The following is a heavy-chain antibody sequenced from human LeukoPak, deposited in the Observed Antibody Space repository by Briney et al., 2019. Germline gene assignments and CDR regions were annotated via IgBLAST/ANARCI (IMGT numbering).Heavy chain of an antibody. CDR1: GFTFSSYS. V-gene: IGHV3-21*01. CDR3: ARYRFVVGATDSFDI. CDR2: ITSSSSYI. D-gene: IGHD1-26*01. Sequence: GGSLRLSCAASGFTFSSYSMSRVRQAPGKGLEWVSSITSSSSYIYYADSVKGRFTISRDSAKNSLYLQMNSLKAEDTALYYCARYRFVVGATDSFDIWGQGTMVTVSS. J-gene: IGHJ3*02.